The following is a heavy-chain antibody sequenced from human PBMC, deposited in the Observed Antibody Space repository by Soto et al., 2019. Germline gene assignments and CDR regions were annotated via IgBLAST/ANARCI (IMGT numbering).Heavy chain of an antibody. Sequence: QVQLVESGGGVVQPGRSLRLSCAASGFTFSSYAMHWVRQAPGKGLEWVAVISYDGSNKYYADSVKGRFTISRDNSKNTLYLQMNSLRAEDTAVYYCARDGPRRSSGYSFDYWGQGTLVTVSS. J-gene: IGHJ4*02. CDR2: ISYDGSNK. D-gene: IGHD3-3*01. V-gene: IGHV3-30-3*01. CDR3: ARDGPRRSSGYSFDY. CDR1: GFTFSSYA.